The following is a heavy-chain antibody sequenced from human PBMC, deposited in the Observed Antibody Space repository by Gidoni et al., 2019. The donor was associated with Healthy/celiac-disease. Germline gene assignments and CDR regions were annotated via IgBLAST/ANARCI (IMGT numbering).Heavy chain of an antibody. V-gene: IGHV1-2*02. CDR3: ARNRGFITIFGVVVPLDAFDI. J-gene: IGHJ3*02. CDR1: GYTFTGYS. CDR2: INPNSGGT. D-gene: IGHD3-3*01. Sequence: QVQLVQSGAEVKKPGASVKVSCKASGYTFTGYSMHWVRQAPGQGLEWMGWINPNSGGTNYAQKFQGRVTMTRDTSISTAYMELSRLRSDDTAVYYCARNRGFITIFGVVVPLDAFDIWGQGTMVTVSS.